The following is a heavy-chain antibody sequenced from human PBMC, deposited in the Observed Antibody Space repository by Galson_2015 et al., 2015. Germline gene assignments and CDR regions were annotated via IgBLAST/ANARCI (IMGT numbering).Heavy chain of an antibody. CDR2: TI. Sequence: TIYYADSVKGRFTISRDNAKHSLYLQMNRLRAEDTAVYYCARVSGYDFSPENFDYWGHGTLVTVSS. J-gene: IGHJ4*03. V-gene: IGHV3-11*01. D-gene: IGHD3-3*01. CDR3: ARVSGYDFSPENFDY.